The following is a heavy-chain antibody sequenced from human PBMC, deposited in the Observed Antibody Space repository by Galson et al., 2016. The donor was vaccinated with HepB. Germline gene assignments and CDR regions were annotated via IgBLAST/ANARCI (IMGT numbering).Heavy chain of an antibody. J-gene: IGHJ5*02. CDR3: VRGSTTASSSGWYDRNWFDP. Sequence: SLRLSCAASGFTFRNFPMHWVRQAPGKGLEYVSGISSSGLSTSYANSVKGRFTISRDNSKNTLLLQVGSLRVEDIAIYYFVRGSTTASSSGWYDRNWFDPWGQGMLVTVSS. V-gene: IGHV3-64*01. D-gene: IGHD6-19*01. CDR2: ISSSGLST. CDR1: GFTFRNFP.